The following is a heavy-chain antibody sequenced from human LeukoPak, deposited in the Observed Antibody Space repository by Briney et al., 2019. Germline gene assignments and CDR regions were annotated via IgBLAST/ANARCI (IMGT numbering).Heavy chain of an antibody. J-gene: IGHJ3*02. Sequence: GGSLRLSCAASGLTFNTYEMSWVRQAPGKGLEWVSCVSSSGTTMYYADSVKGRFTISRDNYKNTLYLQMNSLRAEDTAVYYCAKDQGYAFDIWGQGTMVTVSS. CDR2: VSSSGTTM. CDR1: GLTFNTYE. V-gene: IGHV3-48*03. CDR3: AKDQGYAFDI.